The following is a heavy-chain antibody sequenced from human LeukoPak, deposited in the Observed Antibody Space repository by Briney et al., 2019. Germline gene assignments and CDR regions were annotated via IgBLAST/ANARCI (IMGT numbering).Heavy chain of an antibody. J-gene: IGHJ4*02. CDR3: ARIVAVAAD. CDR1: GGTFSSYA. V-gene: IGHV1-8*02. Sequence: ASVKVSCKASGGTFSSYAINWVRQATGQGLEWMGWMNPNSGNTGYAQKFQGRVTMTRNTSISTAYMELSSLRSEDTAVYYCARIVAVAADWGQGTLVTVSS. D-gene: IGHD6-19*01. CDR2: MNPNSGNT.